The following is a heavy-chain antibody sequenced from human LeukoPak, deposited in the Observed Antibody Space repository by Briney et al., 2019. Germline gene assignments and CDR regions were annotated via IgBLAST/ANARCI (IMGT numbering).Heavy chain of an antibody. D-gene: IGHD3-22*01. Sequence: GGSLRLSCPASGFTFSSYAMSGVRQAPGKGLKWFSAISGSGGSTYYAGSVKGRFTISRDNSKNTLYLQMNSLRAEDTAVYYCAKTVGDSSGYYSYWGQGTLVTVSS. J-gene: IGHJ4*02. CDR2: ISGSGGST. V-gene: IGHV3-23*01. CDR3: AKTVGDSSGYYSY. CDR1: GFTFSSYA.